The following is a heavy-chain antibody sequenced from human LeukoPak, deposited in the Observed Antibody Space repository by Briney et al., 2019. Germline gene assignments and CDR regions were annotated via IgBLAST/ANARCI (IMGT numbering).Heavy chain of an antibody. D-gene: IGHD1-14*01. CDR2: INHSGST. V-gene: IGHV4-34*01. J-gene: IGHJ4*02. CDR1: GGSFSGYY. Sequence: SETLSLTCAVYGGSFSGYYWSWIRQPPGKGLEWIGEINHSGSTNYNPSLKSRVTISVDTSKNQFSLKLSSVTAADTAVYYCARCPTQVIRTLFFDYWGQGTLVTVSS. CDR3: ARCPTQVIRTLFFDY.